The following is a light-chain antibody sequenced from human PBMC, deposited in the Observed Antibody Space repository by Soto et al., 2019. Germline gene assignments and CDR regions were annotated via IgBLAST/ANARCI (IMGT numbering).Light chain of an antibody. J-gene: IGKJ4*01. CDR1: QGITSW. CDR2: RAS. CDR3: QQTTTFPLP. V-gene: IGKV1-12*01. Sequence: DIQMTQSPSSVSASVGDRVTITCRASQGITSWLAWYQQKPGKAPKLLIYRASNLQSGVPSRFSGSGSGTDFTLTISGLQPADFATYYCQQTTTFPLPVGGGTKVEIK.